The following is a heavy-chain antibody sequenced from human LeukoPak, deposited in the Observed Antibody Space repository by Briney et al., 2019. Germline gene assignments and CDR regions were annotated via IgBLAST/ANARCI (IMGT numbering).Heavy chain of an antibody. J-gene: IGHJ5*02. CDR3: ASGRFDP. Sequence: GASVKVSCKGSGFLFNTYSLQWVRQAPGQGLEWMGRIIPILGIANYAQKFQGRVTITADKSTGTAYMELSSLRSEDTAVYYCASGRFDPWGQGTLVTVSS. CDR2: IIPILGIA. CDR1: GFLFNTYS. V-gene: IGHV1-69*02. D-gene: IGHD1-14*01.